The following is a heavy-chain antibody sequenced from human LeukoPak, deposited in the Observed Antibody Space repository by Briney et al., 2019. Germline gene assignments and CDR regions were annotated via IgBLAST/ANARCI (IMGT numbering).Heavy chain of an antibody. CDR1: GDSLSSGNHY. Sequence: PSQTLSLTCTVSGDSLSSGNHYWSWIRQPPGKGLEWIGYISYSGTTYYSASLKSRVTISVDTSTNQFSLKLVSVTAADTAVYYCAREDSSHFWDYWGQGTLVTVSS. CDR2: ISYSGTT. V-gene: IGHV4-30-4*01. CDR3: AREDSSHFWDY. D-gene: IGHD2-15*01. J-gene: IGHJ4*02.